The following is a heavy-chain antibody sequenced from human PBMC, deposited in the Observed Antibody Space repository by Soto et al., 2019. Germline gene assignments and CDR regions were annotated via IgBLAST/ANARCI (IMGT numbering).Heavy chain of an antibody. CDR1: GFTFSNSG. Sequence: VQLVESGGGVVQPGGSLRLSCAVSGFTFSNSGMHWVRQAPGKGLEWVALISSNGLTKYYADSVKGRFTISRDNSKDTLYLQMDSLRPEDTALYYCASRITAGYWGQGTLVTVSS. CDR2: ISSNGLTK. D-gene: IGHD1-20*01. V-gene: IGHV3-30*03. J-gene: IGHJ4*02. CDR3: ASRITAGY.